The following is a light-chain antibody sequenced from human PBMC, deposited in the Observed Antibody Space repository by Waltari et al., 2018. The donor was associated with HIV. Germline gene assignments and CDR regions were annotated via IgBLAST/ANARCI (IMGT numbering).Light chain of an antibody. CDR3: QQRSNWPSYT. Sequence: EIVLTQSLATLSLSPGERATLSCRASQSVSSYFAWYQQKPGQAPRLLIYDASNRATGIPARFSGSGSGTDFTLTISSLEPEDFAVYYCQQRSNWPSYTFGQGTKLEIK. CDR1: QSVSSY. V-gene: IGKV3-11*01. CDR2: DAS. J-gene: IGKJ2*01.